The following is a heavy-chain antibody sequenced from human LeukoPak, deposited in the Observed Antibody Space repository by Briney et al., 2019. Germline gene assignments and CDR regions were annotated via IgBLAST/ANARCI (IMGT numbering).Heavy chain of an antibody. V-gene: IGHV4-39*07. Sequence: SETLSLTCTVSGGSISSSSYYWGWIRQPPGKGLEWIGSIYYSGSTNYNPSLKSRVTISVETSKNQFSLKLSSVTAADTAVYYCASLSGLQEGAFDIWGQGTMVTVSS. CDR3: ASLSGLQEGAFDI. D-gene: IGHD5-18*01. CDR2: IYYSGST. J-gene: IGHJ3*02. CDR1: GGSISSSSYY.